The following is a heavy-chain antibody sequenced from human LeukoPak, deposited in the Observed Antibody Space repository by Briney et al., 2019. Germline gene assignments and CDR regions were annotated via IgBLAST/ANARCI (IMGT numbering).Heavy chain of an antibody. V-gene: IGHV4-34*01. D-gene: IGHD2-8*01. CDR2: INHSGST. Sequence: SETLSVTCAVYGGSFSGYYWSWIRQPPGKGLEWIGEINHSGSTNYNPSLKSRVTISVDTSKNQFSLRLSSVTAADTAVYYCAGRTCTNGVCYMYGFDYWGQGTLVTVSS. CDR1: GGSFSGYY. CDR3: AGRTCTNGVCYMYGFDY. J-gene: IGHJ4*02.